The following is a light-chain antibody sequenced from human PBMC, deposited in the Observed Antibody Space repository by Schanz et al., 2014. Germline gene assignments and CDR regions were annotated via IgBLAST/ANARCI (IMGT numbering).Light chain of an antibody. CDR3: QQYNNWPSRT. V-gene: IGKV3D-20*02. CDR1: QSVSSFY. Sequence: EIVLTQSPGTLSLSPGERAILSCRASQSVSSFYLAWYQHKPGQAPRLLIYDASNRATGIPVRFSGSGSGTDFTLTISSLQSEDFAVYYCQQYNNWPSRTFGQGTKVEIK. J-gene: IGKJ1*01. CDR2: DAS.